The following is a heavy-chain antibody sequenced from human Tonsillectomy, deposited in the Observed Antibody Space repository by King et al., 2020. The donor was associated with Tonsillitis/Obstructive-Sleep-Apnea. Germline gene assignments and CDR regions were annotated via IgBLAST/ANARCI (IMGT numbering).Heavy chain of an antibody. CDR2: ISDDGSNK. CDR3: AKEAGYCSGGSCYFDY. V-gene: IGHV3-30*18. Sequence: VQLVESGGGVVQPGRSLRLACAASGFTFSNFGMHWVRQAPGQGLEWVTAISDDGSNKYYADSVKGRFTISRDNAKDTLYLQMNSLRPEDTAVYHCAKEAGYCSGGSCYFDYWGQGILVTVSS. J-gene: IGHJ4*02. CDR1: GFTFSNFG. D-gene: IGHD2-15*01.